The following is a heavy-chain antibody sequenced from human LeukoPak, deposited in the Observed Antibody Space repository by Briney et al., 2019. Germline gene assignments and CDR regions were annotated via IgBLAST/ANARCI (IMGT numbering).Heavy chain of an antibody. CDR1: GGSISSSNLL. CDR3: AREPAGVYSSGWYDYYMDV. D-gene: IGHD6-19*01. V-gene: IGHV4-61*02. J-gene: IGHJ6*03. Sequence: MASETLSLTCTVSGGSISSSNLLWDWIRQPAGKGLEWIGRINTSGSTNYNPSLKSRVTISVDTSKNQFSLKLNSVTAADTAVYYCAREPAGVYSSGWYDYYMDVWGKGTTVTVSS. CDR2: INTSGST.